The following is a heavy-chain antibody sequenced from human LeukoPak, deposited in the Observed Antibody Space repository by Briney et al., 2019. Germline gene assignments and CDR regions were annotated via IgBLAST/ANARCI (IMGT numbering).Heavy chain of an antibody. D-gene: IGHD3-16*01. CDR1: GYAFTRHG. CDR3: ARISVGAAVFYMDV. V-gene: IGHV1-18*01. Sequence: ASVKVSCKGSGYAFTRHGISWVRQAPGQGLEYMAWISGFNDNTNYAQKFKGRVTLTTDASTNTAYMELRSLRSDDTAVYFCARISVGAAVFYMDVWGEGTTVTVSS. J-gene: IGHJ6*03. CDR2: ISGFNDNT.